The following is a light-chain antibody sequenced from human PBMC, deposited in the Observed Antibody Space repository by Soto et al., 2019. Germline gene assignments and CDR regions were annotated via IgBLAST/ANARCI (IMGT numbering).Light chain of an antibody. J-gene: IGKJ4*01. V-gene: IGKV1-13*02. CDR3: PQFNSYPLT. Sequence: AIQLTQSPSSLSASVGDRVTITCRASQGISSALAWYQQKPGKAPKLLIYDASSLESGVPSRFSGSGSGTDFTLTFSSLQPEDFASYYCPQFNSYPLTFGGGTKVEIK. CDR2: DAS. CDR1: QGISSA.